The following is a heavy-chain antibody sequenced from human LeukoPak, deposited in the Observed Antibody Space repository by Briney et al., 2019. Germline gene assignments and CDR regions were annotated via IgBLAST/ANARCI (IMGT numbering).Heavy chain of an antibody. CDR3: AKVGEYYDSSGYYDY. Sequence: GGSLRLSCAATGFTFSSYGMHWVRQAPGKGLEWVAVISYDGSNKYYADSVKGRFTISRDNSKNTLYLQMNSLRAEDTAVYYCAKVGEYYDSSGYYDYWGQGTLVTVSS. CDR2: ISYDGSNK. J-gene: IGHJ4*02. CDR1: GFTFSSYG. V-gene: IGHV3-30*18. D-gene: IGHD3-22*01.